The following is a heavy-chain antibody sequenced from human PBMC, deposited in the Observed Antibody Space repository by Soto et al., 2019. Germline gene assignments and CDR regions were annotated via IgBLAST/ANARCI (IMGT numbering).Heavy chain of an antibody. D-gene: IGHD3-10*01. CDR2: TYYRSKWNN. J-gene: IGHJ6*02. V-gene: IGHV6-1*01. CDR3: AGIIWFRGMDV. Sequence: SQTLSLTCAISGDSVSSSSAAWILIRQSPSRGLEWLGRTYYRSKWNNEYAVSMESRIAINPDTSKNQFSLQLYSVTPEDTAVYYCAGIIWFRGMDVWGQGTPVTVSS. CDR1: GDSVSSSSAA.